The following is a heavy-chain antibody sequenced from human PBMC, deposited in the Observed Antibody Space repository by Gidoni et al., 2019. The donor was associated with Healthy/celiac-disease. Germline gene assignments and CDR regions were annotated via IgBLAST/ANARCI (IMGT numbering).Heavy chain of an antibody. V-gene: IGHV4-31*02. D-gene: IGHD3-22*01. J-gene: IGHJ4*02. Sequence: QVQLHESGARLVKPSRTLSLTCTVSGGSITSGGYYWSWIRQHPGKGVEWIGYIYYGGSTYYNPSLKRRVTISVDTSKNQCSLKLSSVTAADTAVYYCASSPQRSGSSGYYGYWGQGTLVTVSS. CDR3: ASSPQRSGSSGYYGY. CDR2: IYYGGST. CDR1: GGSITSGGYY.